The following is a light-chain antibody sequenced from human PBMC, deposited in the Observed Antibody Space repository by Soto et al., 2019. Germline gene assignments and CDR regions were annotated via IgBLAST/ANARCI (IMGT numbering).Light chain of an antibody. J-gene: IGLJ2*01. CDR1: SSDGGRYNY. Sequence: QSALTQPASVSGSPGQSITISCTGTSSDGGRYNYVSWYQQHPGKAPKLMIYDVNNRPSGVSNRFSGSKSGNTASLTISGLQAEDEADYYCSSYTSSSTRVVFGGGTKLTVL. V-gene: IGLV2-14*01. CDR3: SSYTSSSTRVV. CDR2: DVN.